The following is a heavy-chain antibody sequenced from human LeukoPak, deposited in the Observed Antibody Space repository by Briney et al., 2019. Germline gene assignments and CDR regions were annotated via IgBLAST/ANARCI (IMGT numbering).Heavy chain of an antibody. V-gene: IGHV4-59*01. D-gene: IGHD1-26*01. CDR2: ISDAGKT. Sequence: SETLSLTCSVSGASLRSFYWGWLPQSPRKGLEWIGYISDAGKTDSNPSLKSRVTISLGTSKTQFSLRLRSVTAADSAVYYCATGYYEPFATWGPGILVTVSS. J-gene: IGHJ5*02. CDR3: ATGYYEPFAT. CDR1: GASLRSFY.